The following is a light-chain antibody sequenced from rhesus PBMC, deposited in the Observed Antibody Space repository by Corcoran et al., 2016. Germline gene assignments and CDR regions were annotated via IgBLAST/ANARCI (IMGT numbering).Light chain of an antibody. CDR1: QGISSN. CDR2: YAT. J-gene: IGKJ4*01. CDR3: QQYHSLVT. V-gene: IGKV1-25*01. Sequence: DIQMTQAPSSVSASVGDRVTITCRASQGISSNLAWYQQKPGKAPKLLIYYATTLRSGVPSSFSGSGSGTEFTLTITSLQPEDFATYFCQQYHSLVTFGGGTKVEIK.